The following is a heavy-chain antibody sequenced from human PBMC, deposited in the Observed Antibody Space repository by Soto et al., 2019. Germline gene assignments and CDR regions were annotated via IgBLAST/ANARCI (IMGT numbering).Heavy chain of an antibody. CDR1: GFTFSSYA. Sequence: EVQLLESGGGLVQPGGSLRLSCAASGFTFSSYAMSWVRQAPGKGLEWVSAISGSGGSTYYADSVKGRFTISRDNSKNTLYLQMNSLRAEDTAVYYCAKVYYDILTGYYRPNYFDYWGQGTLVTVSS. J-gene: IGHJ4*02. D-gene: IGHD3-9*01. V-gene: IGHV3-23*01. CDR2: ISGSGGST. CDR3: AKVYYDILTGYYRPNYFDY.